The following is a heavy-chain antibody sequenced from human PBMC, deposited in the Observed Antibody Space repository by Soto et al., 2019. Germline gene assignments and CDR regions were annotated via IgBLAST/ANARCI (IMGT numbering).Heavy chain of an antibody. D-gene: IGHD2-8*01. V-gene: IGHV3-15*01. CDR1: GFTFSNAW. CDR3: TTNLDQIVLMVYAMDDAFDI. CDR2: IKSKTDGGTT. Sequence: GGSLRLSCAASGFTFSNAWMSWVRQAPGKGLEWVGRIKSKTDGGTTDYAAPVKGRFTISRDDSKNTLNLQMNSLKTEDTAVYYCTTNLDQIVLMVYAMDDAFDIWGQGTMVTVSS. J-gene: IGHJ3*02.